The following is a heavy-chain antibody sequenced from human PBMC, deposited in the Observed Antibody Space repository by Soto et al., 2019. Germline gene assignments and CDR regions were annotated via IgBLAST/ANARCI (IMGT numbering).Heavy chain of an antibody. CDR3: ARHEGGASAALTS. V-gene: IGHV4-59*08. D-gene: IGHD2-2*01. Sequence: QVQLQESGPGLVKASETLSLTCTVSGGSISSYYWSWIRQPPGKGLEWIGFIYYSGRTNYNPSLRGRVTISVDTSKNPFSVKLSSVTAADTAVYYCARHEGGASAALTSWGQGTLVTVSS. J-gene: IGHJ5*02. CDR1: GGSISSYY. CDR2: IYYSGRT.